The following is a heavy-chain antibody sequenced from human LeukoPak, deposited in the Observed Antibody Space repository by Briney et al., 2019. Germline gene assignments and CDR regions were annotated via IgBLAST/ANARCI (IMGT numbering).Heavy chain of an antibody. CDR2: INHSGST. CDR1: GGSISGYY. J-gene: IGHJ4*02. CDR3: ARGPLGSSSDY. V-gene: IGHV4-34*01. D-gene: IGHD6-6*01. Sequence: SETRSLTCAVYGGSISGYYCSWIRQPPRKLLEWSGEINHSGSTNYNTSIKGRVTISVDTSKNQFSLKLGSVTAADTAVYYCARGPLGSSSDYWGQGALVTVSS.